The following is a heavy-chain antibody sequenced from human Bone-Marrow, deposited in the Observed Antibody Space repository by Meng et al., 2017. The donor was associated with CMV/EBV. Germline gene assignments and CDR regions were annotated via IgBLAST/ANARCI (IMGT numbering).Heavy chain of an antibody. CDR1: GGSVSSGSYY. D-gene: IGHD3/OR15-3a*01. Sequence: SETLSLTCTVSGGSVSSGSYYWSWIRQPPGKGLEWIGYIYYSGSTNYNPSLKSRVTISVDRSKNPFSLKLTSVTAADTALYYCARGMTIFGLGYGMDVWGQGTTVTVSS. V-gene: IGHV4-61*01. CDR3: ARGMTIFGLGYGMDV. J-gene: IGHJ6*02. CDR2: IYYSGST.